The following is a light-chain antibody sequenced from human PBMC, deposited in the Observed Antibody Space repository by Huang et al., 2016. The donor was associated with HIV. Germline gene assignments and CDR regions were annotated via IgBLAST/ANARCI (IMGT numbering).Light chain of an antibody. Sequence: EIVMTQSPATLSVSPGERVTLSCRASQTVNNNLAVYQRKPGQPPRLLIHGASTRATGIPARFSGSGSGKEFTLTISILQSEDFAVYYCQQYNNWPPRYTFGQGTKLDIK. CDR3: QQYNNWPPRYT. CDR2: GAS. CDR1: QTVNNN. V-gene: IGKV3-15*01. J-gene: IGKJ2*01.